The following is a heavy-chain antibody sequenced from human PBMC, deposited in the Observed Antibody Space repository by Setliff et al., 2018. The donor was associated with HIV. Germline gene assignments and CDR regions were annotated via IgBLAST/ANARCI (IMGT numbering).Heavy chain of an antibody. CDR3: TRDRGYYYDSSGLDY. CDR2: ISSSSSY. CDR1: GFTFSSYS. D-gene: IGHD3-22*01. V-gene: IGHV3-21*01. J-gene: IGHJ4*02. Sequence: PGESLKISCAASGFTFSSYSMNWVRQAPGKGLEWVSSISSSSSYYADSVKGRFTISRDNAKNSLYLQMNSLRAEDTAVYYCTRDRGYYYDSSGLDYWGQGTLVTVSS.